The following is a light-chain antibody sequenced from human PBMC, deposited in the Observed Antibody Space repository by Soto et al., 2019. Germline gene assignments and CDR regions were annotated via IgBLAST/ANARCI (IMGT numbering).Light chain of an antibody. CDR1: QSVSSY. V-gene: IGKV3-11*01. Sequence: EIVLTQSPATLSLSPGERATLSCRASQSVSSYLAWYQQKPGQAPRLLMYDTSNRATGIPARFSGSGSGTYFTLTISSLEPEDFAVYYCQQRSNFFWSFGEGTKVEIK. CDR2: DTS. CDR3: QQRSNFFWS. J-gene: IGKJ1*01.